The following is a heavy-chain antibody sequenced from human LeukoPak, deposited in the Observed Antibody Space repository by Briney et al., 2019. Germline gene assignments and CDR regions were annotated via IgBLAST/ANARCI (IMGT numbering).Heavy chain of an antibody. J-gene: IGHJ4*02. V-gene: IGHV3-23*01. D-gene: IGHD3-22*01. CDR3: ARGDYYYDSSGYPVH. CDR1: GFTFSSYA. CDR2: ISGSGGST. Sequence: GGSMRLSCAASGFTFSSYAMSWVRQAPGKGLEWVSAISGSGGSTYYADSVKGRFTISRDNSKNTLYLQMNSLRAEDTAVYYCARGDYYYDSSGYPVHWGQGTLVTVSS.